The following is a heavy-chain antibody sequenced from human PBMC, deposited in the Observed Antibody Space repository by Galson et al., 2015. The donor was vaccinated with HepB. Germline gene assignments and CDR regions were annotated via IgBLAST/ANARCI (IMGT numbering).Heavy chain of an antibody. V-gene: IGHV3-7*03. CDR3: AREGGXDY. D-gene: IGHD3-16*01. CDR2: IXXXXXXK. J-gene: IGHJ4*02. CDR1: GXXXXXYW. Sequence: SLRLSCAASGXXXXXYWMGXVRQARGKXXEGVAKIXXXXXXKYDVDSVKGRFTISRDNAKXXXYLQXXSLXAEDTXVXXXAREGGXDYWGQGXXGTVSS.